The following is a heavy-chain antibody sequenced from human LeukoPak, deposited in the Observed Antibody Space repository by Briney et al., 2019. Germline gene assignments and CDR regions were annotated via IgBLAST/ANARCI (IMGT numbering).Heavy chain of an antibody. Sequence: SVKVSCKASGFTFTSSAVQWVRQARGPRLEWIGWIVVGSGNTNYAQKFQERVTITRDMSTSTAYMELSSLRSEDTAVYYCAADGEIQLGFDYWGQGTLVTVSS. D-gene: IGHD5-18*01. J-gene: IGHJ4*02. CDR1: GFTFTSSA. CDR3: AADGEIQLGFDY. CDR2: IVVGSGNT. V-gene: IGHV1-58*01.